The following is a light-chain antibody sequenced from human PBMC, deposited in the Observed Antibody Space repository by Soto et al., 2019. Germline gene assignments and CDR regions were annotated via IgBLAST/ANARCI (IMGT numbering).Light chain of an antibody. CDR3: AAWDNNLGGPA. J-gene: IGLJ2*01. Sequence: QSVLTQPPSASGTPGQRVSISCSGSNSNIGSKYVYWYQQLPGTAPKLLMYRNNQRPSGVPDRFSGSKSGTSASLAISGLRSEEDADYYSAAWDNNLGGPAFGGGTKLTVL. V-gene: IGLV1-47*01. CDR1: NSNIGSKY. CDR2: RNN.